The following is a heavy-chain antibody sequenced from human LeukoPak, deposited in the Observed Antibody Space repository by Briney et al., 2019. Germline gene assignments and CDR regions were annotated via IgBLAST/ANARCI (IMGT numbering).Heavy chain of an antibody. Sequence: PGGSLRLSCAASGFTFSSYAMSWVRQAPGKGLEWVSAISGSGGSTYYADSVKGRFTISRDNSKNTLYLQMNSLRAEDTAVYYCANAVRGGIIYYFDYWGQGTLVTVSS. J-gene: IGHJ4*02. D-gene: IGHD2-15*01. CDR1: GFTFSSYA. CDR3: ANAVRGGIIYYFDY. CDR2: ISGSGGST. V-gene: IGHV3-23*01.